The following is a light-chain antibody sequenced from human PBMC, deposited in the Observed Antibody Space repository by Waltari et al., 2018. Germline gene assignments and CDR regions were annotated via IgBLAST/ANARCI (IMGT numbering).Light chain of an antibody. Sequence: EIVLTQSPGTLSFSPGERATLSCRASQSVSSSYLAWYRQKPGQAPRLLIYCASSRASGIPDRFSGSGSGTDFTLNISRLEPEDFAVYYCQQYVSSPRTFGQGTKVEIK. CDR2: CAS. J-gene: IGKJ1*01. CDR1: QSVSSSY. CDR3: QQYVSSPRT. V-gene: IGKV3-20*01.